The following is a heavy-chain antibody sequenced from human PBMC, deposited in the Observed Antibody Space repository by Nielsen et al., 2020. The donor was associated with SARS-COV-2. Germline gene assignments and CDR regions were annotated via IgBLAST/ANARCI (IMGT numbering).Heavy chain of an antibody. CDR3: ARALRIAAAGTSDAFDI. V-gene: IGHV1-46*01. CDR1: GYTFTNYY. CDR2: INPSGGRT. J-gene: IGHJ3*02. Sequence: ASVTVSHKASGYTFTNYYMHRVRQAPGQGLEWTGIINPSGGRTSNAQKFQGRVTMTGDTSTSKVYMELSSLRSEDTAVYYCARALRIAAAGTSDAFDIWGQGTMVTVSS. D-gene: IGHD6-13*01.